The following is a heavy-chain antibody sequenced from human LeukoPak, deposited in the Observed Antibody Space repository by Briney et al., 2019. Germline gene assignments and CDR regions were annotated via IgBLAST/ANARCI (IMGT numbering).Heavy chain of an antibody. CDR2: IYPGDSDT. J-gene: IGHJ4*02. V-gene: IGHV5-51*01. D-gene: IGHD3-22*01. CDR3: ARRSYYDSRGYYNLDY. CDR1: GYSFTSYW. Sequence: GESLKISCKGSGYSFTSYWIGWVRQMPGKGLEWMGIIYPGDSDTRYSPSFQGQVTISADKSISTAYLQWSSLKASDTAIYSCARRSYYDSRGYYNLDYWGQGTLVTVSS.